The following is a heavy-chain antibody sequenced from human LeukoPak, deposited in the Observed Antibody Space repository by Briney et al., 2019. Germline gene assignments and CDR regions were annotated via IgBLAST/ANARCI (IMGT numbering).Heavy chain of an antibody. CDR2: IYYSGNT. CDR3: ARTRYSGSHNSAFDL. D-gene: IGHD1-26*01. V-gene: IGHV4-59*08. J-gene: IGHJ3*01. CDR1: RGSISGHY. Sequence: SETLSLTFTVSRGSISGHYWSWIRQSPGKGLEWIGNIYYSGNTNYNPSLKSRVTISIDTSRIHFSLHLSSVTAADTAVYYCARTRYSGSHNSAFDLWGQGTVVTVSS.